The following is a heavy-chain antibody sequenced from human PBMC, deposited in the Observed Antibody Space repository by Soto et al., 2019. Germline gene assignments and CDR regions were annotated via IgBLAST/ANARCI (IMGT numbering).Heavy chain of an antibody. CDR1: GFTFSSYA. J-gene: IGHJ6*02. D-gene: IGHD3-3*01. Sequence: GGSLRLSCAASGFTFSSYAMSWVRQAPGKGLEWVSAISGSGGSTYYADSVKGRFTISGDNSKNTLYLQMNSLRAEDTAVYYCAGSLRFLKNYYYGMDVWGQGTTVTVSS. V-gene: IGHV3-23*01. CDR2: ISGSGGST. CDR3: AGSLRFLKNYYYGMDV.